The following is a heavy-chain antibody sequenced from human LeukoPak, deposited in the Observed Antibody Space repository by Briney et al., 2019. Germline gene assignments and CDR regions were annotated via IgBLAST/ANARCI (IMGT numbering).Heavy chain of an antibody. Sequence: GASVTVSCKASGYTFTSYDINWVRQATGPRLEWMGWMNPNSGNTGYAQKFQGRVTMTRNTSISTAYMELSSLRSEDTAAYYCARYYYDSSGYVFDYWGQGTLVTVSS. J-gene: IGHJ4*02. V-gene: IGHV1-8*01. CDR1: GYTFTSYD. CDR3: ARYYYDSSGYVFDY. D-gene: IGHD3-22*01. CDR2: MNPNSGNT.